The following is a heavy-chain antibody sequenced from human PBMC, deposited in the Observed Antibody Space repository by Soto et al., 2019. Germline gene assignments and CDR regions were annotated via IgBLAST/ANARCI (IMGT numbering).Heavy chain of an antibody. D-gene: IGHD4-4*01. V-gene: IGHV1-69*01. Sequence: QVQLVQSGAEVKKPGSSVKVSCKASGGTFSSYAISWVRQAPGQGLEWMGGIIPIFGTANYAQKFQGRVTITADESTSPAYMELSSLRSEDTAVYYCARAGTTVTTNWFDPWGQGTLVTVSS. CDR2: IIPIFGTA. J-gene: IGHJ5*02. CDR1: GGTFSSYA. CDR3: ARAGTTVTTNWFDP.